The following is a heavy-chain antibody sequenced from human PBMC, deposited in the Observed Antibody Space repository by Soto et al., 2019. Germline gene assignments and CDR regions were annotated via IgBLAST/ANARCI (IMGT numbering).Heavy chain of an antibody. CDR2: MNPNNGNT. CDR3: ARGPRNWGVDY. D-gene: IGHD7-27*01. J-gene: IGHJ4*02. V-gene: IGHV1-8*01. Sequence: QVQLVQSGAEVKKPRASVKVSSKAAAYTFTSYDINWVRQATGQDFEWMGWMNPNNGNTAYAQKFQGRVTMTRDTSKSTAFMELSSLTSEDTAVYYCARGPRNWGVDYWGQGTLVTVSS. CDR1: AYTFTSYD.